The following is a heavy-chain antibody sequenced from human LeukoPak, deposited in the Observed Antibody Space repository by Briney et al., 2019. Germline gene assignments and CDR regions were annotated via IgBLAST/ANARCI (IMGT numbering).Heavy chain of an antibody. CDR3: AKGAYDSIEIAYLDY. D-gene: IGHD5-12*01. Sequence: LAGGSLRLSCSASGFTLSNYAMNWVRQAPGKGLEWVAVLIGSSGPTDYADSGKGRVTSSSDNTKNTLFLQMHSMRAEDTAIYYCAKGAYDSIEIAYLDYWGQGALVTVSS. J-gene: IGHJ4*02. V-gene: IGHV3-23*01. CDR2: LIGSSGPT. CDR1: GFTLSNYA.